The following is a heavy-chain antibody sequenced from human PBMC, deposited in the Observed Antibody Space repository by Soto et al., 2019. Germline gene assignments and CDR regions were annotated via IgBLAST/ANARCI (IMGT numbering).Heavy chain of an antibody. CDR1: GGSINSNDYY. Sequence: SETLSLTCTISGGSINSNDYYWSWIRQPPGKALEWIGYIYFTGSTYYNPSLGSRVAISIDSSKHHFSRKLSSVTATDTAVYYCARELVMSPDAFDIWGQGTMVTVSS. CDR3: ARELVMSPDAFDI. J-gene: IGHJ3*02. V-gene: IGHV4-30-4*01. CDR2: IYFTGST. D-gene: IGHD3-9*01.